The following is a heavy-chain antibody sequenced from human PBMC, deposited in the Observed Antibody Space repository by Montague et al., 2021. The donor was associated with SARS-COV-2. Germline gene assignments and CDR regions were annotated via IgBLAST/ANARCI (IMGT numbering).Heavy chain of an antibody. CDR2: INHSGST. D-gene: IGHD6-13*01. Sequence: SETLSLTCAVYGGSFSNYYWSWIRQPPGKGLEWIGEINHSGSTNYNPSLKSRVTISVDTSKNQFSLKLSSVTAADTAVYYCARDGGWYSSSGFDYWGQGTLVTVSS. CDR3: ARDGGWYSSSGFDY. CDR1: GGSFSNYY. J-gene: IGHJ4*02. V-gene: IGHV4-34*01.